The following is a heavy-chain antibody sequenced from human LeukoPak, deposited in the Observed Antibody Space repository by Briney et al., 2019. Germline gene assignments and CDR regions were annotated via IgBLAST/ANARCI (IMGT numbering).Heavy chain of an antibody. CDR3: AKSGGYSSSWSYYYYYYMDV. Sequence: HPGGSLRLSCAASGFTFSSYAMSWARQAPGKGLEWVSAISGSGGSTYYADSVKGRFTISRDNSKNTLYLQMNSLRAEDTAVYYCAKSGGYSSSWSYYYYYYMDVWGKGTTVTVSS. J-gene: IGHJ6*03. V-gene: IGHV3-23*01. CDR2: ISGSGGST. D-gene: IGHD6-13*01. CDR1: GFTFSSYA.